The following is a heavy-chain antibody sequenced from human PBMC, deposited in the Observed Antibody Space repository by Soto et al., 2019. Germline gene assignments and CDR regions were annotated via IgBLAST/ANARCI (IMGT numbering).Heavy chain of an antibody. CDR2: IYYSGST. Sequence: TLSLTWTVSGGSISSCSYYCGWIRQPPGRGLEWMGSIYYSGSTSYNPSLKSRVTISVDTSKNQFYLKLSSVTAADTAVYYCARPMMARKATDYYYGMDVWGQGTTVMVSS. J-gene: IGHJ6*02. CDR3: ARPMMARKATDYYYGMDV. CDR1: GGSISSCSYY. V-gene: IGHV4-39*01. D-gene: IGHD3-16*01.